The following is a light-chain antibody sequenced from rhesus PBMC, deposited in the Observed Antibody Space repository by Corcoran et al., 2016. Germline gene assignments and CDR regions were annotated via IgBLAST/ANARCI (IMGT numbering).Light chain of an antibody. J-gene: IGKJ4*01. CDR2: GAS. CDR3: QQYSNWPLT. Sequence: EIVLTQSPATLSLSPGERATLSCRASQSVSSSLAWYQQTPEQAPRLLTYGASSRATGIPDRLSGSGYGTDFTLTISSLEPEDFAVYYCQQYSNWPLTFGGGTKVEIK. V-gene: IGKV3-42*03. CDR1: QSVSSS.